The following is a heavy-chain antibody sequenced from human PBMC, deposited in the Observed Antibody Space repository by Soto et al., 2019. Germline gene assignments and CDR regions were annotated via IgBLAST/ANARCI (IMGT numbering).Heavy chain of an antibody. CDR1: GGSISSGDYY. Sequence: PSETVSLTCTVSGGSISSGDYYWSWIRQPPGKGLEWIGYTYYSGSTYYNPSLKSRVTISVDTSKNQFSLKLSSVTAADTAVYYCARAEVTIFGVAPGMSNNWFDPWGQGTLVTVSS. J-gene: IGHJ5*02. V-gene: IGHV4-30-4*01. CDR2: TYYSGST. D-gene: IGHD3-3*01. CDR3: ARAEVTIFGVAPGMSNNWFDP.